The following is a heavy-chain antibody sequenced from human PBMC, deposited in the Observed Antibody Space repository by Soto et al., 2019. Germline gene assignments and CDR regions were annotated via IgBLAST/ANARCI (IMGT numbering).Heavy chain of an antibody. CDR2: IYYSGST. Sequence: SETQSLTCTVSGGSIRSYYWSWIRQPPGKGLEWIGYIYYSGSTNYNPSLKSRVTISVDTSKNQFSLKLSSVTAADTAVFYCARAHSDYDPFDYWGQGTLVTV. CDR1: GGSIRSYY. CDR3: ARAHSDYDPFDY. D-gene: IGHD5-12*01. J-gene: IGHJ4*02. V-gene: IGHV4-59*08.